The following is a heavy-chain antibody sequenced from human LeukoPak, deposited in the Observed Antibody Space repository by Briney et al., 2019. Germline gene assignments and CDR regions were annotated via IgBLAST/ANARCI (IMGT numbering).Heavy chain of an antibody. Sequence: GGSLRLSCAASGFTFSSYSMNWVRQAPGKGLEWVSSISSSSSYIYYADSVKGRFTISRDNAKNSLYLQMNSLRAEDTAVYYCARGTPYYDFWSGYYRPICYYYMDVWGKGTTVTVSS. J-gene: IGHJ6*03. CDR3: ARGTPYYDFWSGYYRPICYYYMDV. CDR1: GFTFSSYS. V-gene: IGHV3-21*01. CDR2: ISSSSSYI. D-gene: IGHD3-3*01.